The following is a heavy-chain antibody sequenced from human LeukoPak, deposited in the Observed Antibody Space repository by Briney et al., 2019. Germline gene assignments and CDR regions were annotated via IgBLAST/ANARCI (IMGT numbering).Heavy chain of an antibody. CDR1: GFTFGDYA. CDR3: ASLGYCSGGSCGDGAFDI. Sequence: GGSLRLSCTASGFTFGDYAMSWVRQAPGKGLEWVAFIRYDGSNKYYADSVKGRFTISRDNSKNTLYLQMNSLRAEDTAVYYCASLGYCSGGSCGDGAFDIWGQGTMVTVSS. D-gene: IGHD2-15*01. J-gene: IGHJ3*02. V-gene: IGHV3-30*02. CDR2: IRYDGSNK.